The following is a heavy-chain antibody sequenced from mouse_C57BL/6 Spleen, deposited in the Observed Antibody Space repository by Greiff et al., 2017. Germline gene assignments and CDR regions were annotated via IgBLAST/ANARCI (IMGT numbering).Heavy chain of an antibody. Sequence: EVQGVESGGGLVQPGGSLSLSCAASGFTFTDYYMSWVRQPPGKALEWLGFIRNKANGYTTEYSASVKGRFTISRDNSQSILYLQMNALRAEDSATYYCARYKYYGSSHYYAMDYWGQGTSVTVSS. J-gene: IGHJ4*01. CDR1: GFTFTDYY. CDR3: ARYKYYGSSHYYAMDY. V-gene: IGHV7-3*01. D-gene: IGHD1-1*01. CDR2: IRNKANGYTT.